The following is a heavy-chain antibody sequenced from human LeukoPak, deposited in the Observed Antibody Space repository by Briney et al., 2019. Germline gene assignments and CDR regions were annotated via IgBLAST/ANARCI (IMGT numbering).Heavy chain of an antibody. CDR3: ARVRDLYSSGWTDDC. CDR2: ISAYNGNT. V-gene: IGHV1-18*01. D-gene: IGHD6-19*01. Sequence: ASVKVSCKASGYTFTSYGISWVRQAPGQGLEWMGWISAYNGNTNYAQKLQGRVTMTTDTSTSTAYMELRSLRSDDTAVYYCARVRDLYSSGWTDDCWGQGTLVTVSS. J-gene: IGHJ4*02. CDR1: GYTFTSYG.